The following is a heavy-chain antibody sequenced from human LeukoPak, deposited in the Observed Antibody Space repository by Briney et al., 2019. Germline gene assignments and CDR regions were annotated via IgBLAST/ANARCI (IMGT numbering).Heavy chain of an antibody. D-gene: IGHD3-9*01. CDR2: IYYSGST. V-gene: IGHV4-59*01. CDR3: ARTTADYDILTGYYYYYMDV. Sequence: PSETLSLTCTVSGGSISSYYWSWIRQPPGKGLEWIGYIYYSGSTNYNPSLKSRVTISVDTSKNQFSLKPSSVTAADTAVYYCARTTADYDILTGYYYYYMDVWGKGTTVTVSS. J-gene: IGHJ6*03. CDR1: GGSISSYY.